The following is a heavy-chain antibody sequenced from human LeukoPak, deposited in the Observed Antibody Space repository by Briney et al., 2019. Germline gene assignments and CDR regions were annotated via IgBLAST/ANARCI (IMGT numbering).Heavy chain of an antibody. J-gene: IGHJ4*02. CDR3: ARGDSSGWYYFDY. D-gene: IGHD6-19*01. Sequence: GGSLRLSCAASGFTFSSYSMNWVRQAPGKGLEWISSISSSSSYIYYADSVKGRFTISRDNAKNSLYLQMNSLRAEDTAVYYCARGDSSGWYYFDYWGQGTLVTVSS. V-gene: IGHV3-21*01. CDR1: GFTFSSYS. CDR2: ISSSSSYI.